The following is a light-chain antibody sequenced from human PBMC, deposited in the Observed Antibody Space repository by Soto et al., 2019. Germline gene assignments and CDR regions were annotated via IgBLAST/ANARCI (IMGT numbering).Light chain of an antibody. V-gene: IGKV1-5*01. Sequence: DIQMTQSPSTLSASVGXRVTITCRASQSISSWLAWYQQKPGKAPKLLIYDASSLESGVPSRFSGSGSGTEFTLTLRSPQPDDFAPYYCQQYNSYSPTFGQGTKVDIK. CDR1: QSISSW. CDR2: DAS. J-gene: IGKJ1*01. CDR3: QQYNSYSPT.